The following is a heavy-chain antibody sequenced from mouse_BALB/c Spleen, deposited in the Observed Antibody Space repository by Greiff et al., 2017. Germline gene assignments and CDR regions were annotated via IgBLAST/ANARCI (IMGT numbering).Heavy chain of an antibody. CDR3: ASRRDYAMDY. V-gene: IGHV14-1*02. CDR2: IDPENGNT. Sequence: VHVKQSGAELVRPGALVKLSCKASGFNIKDYYMHWVKQRPEQGLEWIGWIDPENGNTIYDPKFQGKASITADTSSNTAYLQLSSLTSEDTAVYYCASRRDYAMDYWGQGTSVTVSS. J-gene: IGHJ4*01. CDR1: GFNIKDYY.